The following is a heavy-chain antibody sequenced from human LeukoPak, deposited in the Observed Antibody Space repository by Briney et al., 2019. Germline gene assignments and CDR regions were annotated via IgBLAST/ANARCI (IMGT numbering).Heavy chain of an antibody. V-gene: IGHV3-23*01. CDR2: ISGSGGST. Sequence: GGSLRLSCAASGFTFSSYAMSWVRQAPGKGLEGGSAISGSGGSTYYADSVKGRFTISRDNSKNTLYLQMNSLRAEDTAVYYCAKDQRCSSSLSVGFDYWGQGTLVTVSS. J-gene: IGHJ4*02. CDR3: AKDQRCSSSLSVGFDY. CDR1: GFTFSSYA. D-gene: IGHD6-6*01.